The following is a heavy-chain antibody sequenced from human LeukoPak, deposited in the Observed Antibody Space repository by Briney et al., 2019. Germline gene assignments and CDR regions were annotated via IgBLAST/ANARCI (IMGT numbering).Heavy chain of an antibody. CDR2: IYHSGST. J-gene: IGHJ3*02. D-gene: IGHD2-2*01. CDR3: AGLGYADAFDI. CDR1: GGSISSSSYY. Sequence: SETLSLTCTVSGGSISSSSYYWGWIRQPPGKGLEWIGSIYHSGSTYYNPSLKSRVTISVDTSKNQFSLKLSSVTAADTAVYYCAGLGYADAFDIGGQGTMVTVSS. V-gene: IGHV4-39*07.